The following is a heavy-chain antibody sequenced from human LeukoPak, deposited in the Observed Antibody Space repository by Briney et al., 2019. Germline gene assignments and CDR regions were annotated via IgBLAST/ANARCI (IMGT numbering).Heavy chain of an antibody. J-gene: IGHJ6*02. CDR2: IYYSGTT. D-gene: IGHD6-13*01. CDR1: GGSISSYY. Sequence: PSETLSLTCTVSGGSISSYYWNWIRQPPGKGLEWIGYIYYSGTTNYNPSLKSRVTISVDTSKNQFSLKLNSVTAADTAVYYCARDYADSSSMDVWGQGTTVTVSS. CDR3: ARDYADSSSMDV. V-gene: IGHV4-59*01.